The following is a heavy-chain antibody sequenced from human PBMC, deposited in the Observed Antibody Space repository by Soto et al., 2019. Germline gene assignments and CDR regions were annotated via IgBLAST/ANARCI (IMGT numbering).Heavy chain of an antibody. CDR1: GFTFSSYG. Sequence: QVQLVESGGGVVQPGRSLRLSCAASGFTFSSYGMHWVRQAPGKGLEWVAVISYDGSNKYYADSVKGRFTISRDNSKNTLYLQMNSLRAEDTGVYYCAKDHEYDFWSGYLDYWGQGTLVTVSS. J-gene: IGHJ4*02. CDR3: AKDHEYDFWSGYLDY. D-gene: IGHD3-3*01. V-gene: IGHV3-30*18. CDR2: ISYDGSNK.